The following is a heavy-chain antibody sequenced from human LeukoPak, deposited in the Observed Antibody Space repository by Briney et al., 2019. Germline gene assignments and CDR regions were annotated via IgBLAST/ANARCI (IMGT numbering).Heavy chain of an antibody. J-gene: IGHJ4*02. V-gene: IGHV5-51*01. CDR1: GYSFTSYW. D-gene: IGHD2-15*01. CDR3: ASRKLGYCSGGSCYHPLDY. CDR2: IYPVDSDT. Sequence: GESLKISCKGSGYSFTSYWIGWVRQMPGKGLEWMGIIYPVDSDTRYSPSFQGQVTISADKSISTAYLQWSSLKASDTAMYYCASRKLGYCSGGSCYHPLDYWGQGTLVTVSS.